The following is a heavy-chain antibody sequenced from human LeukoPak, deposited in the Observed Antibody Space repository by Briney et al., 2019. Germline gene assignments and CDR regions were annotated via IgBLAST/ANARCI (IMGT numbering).Heavy chain of an antibody. CDR2: IYSGGST. Sequence: GGSLRLSCAASGFTVSSNYMSWDRQAPGKGLEWVSVIYSGGSTYYADSVKGRFTISRDNSKNTLYLQMNSLRAEDTAVYYCAVEMATIQDYWGQGTLVTVSS. D-gene: IGHD5-12*01. CDR3: AVEMATIQDY. CDR1: GFTVSSNY. J-gene: IGHJ4*02. V-gene: IGHV3-66*01.